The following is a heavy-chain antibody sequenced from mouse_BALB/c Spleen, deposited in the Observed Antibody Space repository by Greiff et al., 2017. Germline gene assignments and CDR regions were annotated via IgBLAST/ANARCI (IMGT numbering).Heavy chain of an antibody. CDR1: GFSLTSYG. CDR3: ARIEDCGTY. D-gene: IGHD4-1*01. V-gene: IGHV2-4-1*01. CDR2: IWSGGST. Sequence: VQLQQSGPGLVQPSQSLSITCTVSGFSLTSYGVNWVRQSPGKGLEWLGVIWSGGSTDYNAAFISRLSISKDNSKIQVFFKMNSLQADDTAIYYCARIEDCGTYWGQGTLVTVSA. J-gene: IGHJ3*01.